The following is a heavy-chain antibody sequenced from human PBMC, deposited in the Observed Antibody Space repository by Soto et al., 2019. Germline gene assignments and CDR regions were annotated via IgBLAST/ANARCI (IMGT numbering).Heavy chain of an antibody. V-gene: IGHV3-53*01. D-gene: IGHD1-1*01. CDR2: VCTGGAT. J-gene: IGHJ4*02. CDR1: GFDVTTNC. CDR3: VRDKRTISGIFPGY. Sequence: GGSLRLSCVGSGFDVTTNCMRWVRQAPGKGLECVSIVCTGGATHYADSVKGRFTISRDRSKNTVHLQMNNVRAEDTAVYYCVRDKRTISGIFPGYWGQGTQVTVSS.